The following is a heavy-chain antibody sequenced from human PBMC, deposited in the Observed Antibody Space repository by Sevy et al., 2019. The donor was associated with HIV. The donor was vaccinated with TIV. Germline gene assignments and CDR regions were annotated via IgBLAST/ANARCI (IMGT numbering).Heavy chain of an antibody. CDR1: GSTITNYH. D-gene: IGHD3-9*01. Sequence: ASVKVSCEASGSTITNYHIHWVRQAPGQGLEWVGWLNRNGYESDLAQKFQGRVTLTKDTSSNTEYMELTRLQSDDTAAYYCTAVKGASRCSTSHCDILDSWGQGTLVTVSS. CDR2: LNRNGYES. V-gene: IGHV1-2*02. J-gene: IGHJ5*01. CDR3: TAVKGASRCSTSHCDILDS.